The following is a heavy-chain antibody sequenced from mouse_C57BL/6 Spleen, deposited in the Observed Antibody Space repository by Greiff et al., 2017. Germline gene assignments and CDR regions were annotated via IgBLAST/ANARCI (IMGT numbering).Heavy chain of an antibody. Sequence: QVQLQQSGPELVKPGASVKISCKASGYAFSSSWMNWVKQRPGKGLEWIGRIYPGDGDTNYNGKFKGKATLTADKSASTAYMQLSSRTSEDSAVYFCARYEGAWFAYWGQGTLVTVSA. CDR2: IYPGDGDT. J-gene: IGHJ3*01. V-gene: IGHV1-82*01. D-gene: IGHD2-12*01. CDR1: GYAFSSSW. CDR3: ARYEGAWFAY.